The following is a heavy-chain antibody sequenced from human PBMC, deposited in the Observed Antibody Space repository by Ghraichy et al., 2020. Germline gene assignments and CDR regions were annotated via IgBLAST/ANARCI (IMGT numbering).Heavy chain of an antibody. CDR1: GYTFTSYG. CDR3: ARAIRMITSAGVDP. V-gene: IGHV1-18*01. D-gene: IGHD3-16*01. CDR2: ISAYNGNT. J-gene: IGHJ5*02. Sequence: ASVKVSCKASGYTFTSYGISWVRQAPGQGLEWMGWISAYNGNTNYAQKLQGRVTMTTDTSTSTAYMELRSLRSDDTAVYYCARAIRMITSAGVDPWGQGTLVTVSS.